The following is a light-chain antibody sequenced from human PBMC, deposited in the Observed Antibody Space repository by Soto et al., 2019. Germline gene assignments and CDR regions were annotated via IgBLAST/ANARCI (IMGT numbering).Light chain of an antibody. J-gene: IGKJ3*01. CDR2: GAS. CDR3: QQYGDWPRIT. Sequence: ELVMTQSPATLSLSPGESATLSCRASQSVSNNLAWYQQKPGQAPRLLIYGASTRTTGLPARFSASGSGTDFTLTISSLQSEDFAVYYCQQYGDWPRITFGPGTKVDIK. CDR1: QSVSNN. V-gene: IGKV3-15*01.